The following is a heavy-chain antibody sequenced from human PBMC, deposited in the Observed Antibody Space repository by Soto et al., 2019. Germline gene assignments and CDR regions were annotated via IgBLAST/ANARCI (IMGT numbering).Heavy chain of an antibody. CDR2: MNPNSGNT. D-gene: IGHD2-15*01. V-gene: IGHV1-8*02. J-gene: IGHJ5*02. CDR1: GYTITTYD. Sequence: ASVKVSCTASGYTITTYDINCVRQATGQGLEWMGWMNPNSGNTGYAQKFQGRVTMTRNTSISTAYMELSSLRSEDTAVYYCARGLKRAYCSGGTCYSRWFDPWGQGTLVTVSS. CDR3: ARGLKRAYCSGGTCYSRWFDP.